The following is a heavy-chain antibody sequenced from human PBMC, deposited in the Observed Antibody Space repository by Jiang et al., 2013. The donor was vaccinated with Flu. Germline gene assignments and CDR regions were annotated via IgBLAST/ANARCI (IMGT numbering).Heavy chain of an antibody. CDR1: GDSVSSNSAA. CDR3: ARFLIRGVANRNYYYGMDV. Sequence: SQTLSLTCAISGDSVSSNSAAWNWIRQSPSRGLEWLGRTYYRSKWYNDYAVSVKSRITINPDTSKNQFSLQLNSVTPEGTAVYYCARFLIRGVANRNYYYGMDVWGQGTTVTVSS. J-gene: IGHJ6*02. V-gene: IGHV6-1*01. D-gene: IGHD3-10*01. CDR2: TYYRSKWYN.